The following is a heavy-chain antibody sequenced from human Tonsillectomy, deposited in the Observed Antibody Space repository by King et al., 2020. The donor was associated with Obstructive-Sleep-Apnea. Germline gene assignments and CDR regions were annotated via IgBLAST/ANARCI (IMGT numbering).Heavy chain of an antibody. CDR1: GFTFRSYG. J-gene: IGHJ6*02. D-gene: IGHD2-15*01. Sequence: VQLVESGGGVVQPGRSLRLSCEVSGFTFRSYGMHWVRQAPGKGLEWVAVIWYDGSYKYYADSVKGRFTISRDNSKNTLYLEMRSQRVEDTAVYYCARDYIEVVVAGSQVGMDVWGQGTSVTVSS. CDR2: IWYDGSYK. CDR3: ARDYIEVVVAGSQVGMDV. V-gene: IGHV3-33*01.